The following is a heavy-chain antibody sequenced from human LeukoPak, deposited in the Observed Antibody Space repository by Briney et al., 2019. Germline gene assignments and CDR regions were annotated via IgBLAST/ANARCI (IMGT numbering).Heavy chain of an antibody. CDR2: INHSGST. Sequence: PSETLSLTCAVYGGSFSGYYWSWIRQSPGKGLEWIGEINHSGSTNYNPSLKSRVTISVDTSKTQFSLKLSSVTAADTAVYYCARALQESGNYWGQGTLVTVSS. V-gene: IGHV4-34*01. J-gene: IGHJ4*02. CDR3: ARALQESGNY. D-gene: IGHD6-25*01. CDR1: GGSFSGYY.